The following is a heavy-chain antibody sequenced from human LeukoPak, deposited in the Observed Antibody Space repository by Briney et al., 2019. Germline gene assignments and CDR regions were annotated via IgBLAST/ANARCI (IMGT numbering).Heavy chain of an antibody. CDR3: ARHETAMVNRWYFDL. D-gene: IGHD5-18*01. CDR2: IYFSGNT. CDR1: DGSISPYY. V-gene: IGHV4-59*08. Sequence: PSETLSLTCNVTDGSISPYYWSWIRHPPGKGLEWICYIYFSGNTKFSPSLKSRVSISLDTSKNQFSLRLSSVTAADTAVYFCARHETAMVNRWYFDLWGRGTLVAVSS. J-gene: IGHJ2*01.